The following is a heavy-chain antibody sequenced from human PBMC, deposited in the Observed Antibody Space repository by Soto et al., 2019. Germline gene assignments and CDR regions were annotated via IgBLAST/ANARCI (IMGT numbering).Heavy chain of an antibody. CDR1: GGSINSYY. Sequence: PSETLSLTCTVSGGSINSYYWSWIRQPPGKGLEWIGYIYYSGSTNYNPSLKSRVTISVDTSKNQFSLKLSSVTAADTAVYYCARRDGTLFDYWGQGTLLTVSS. V-gene: IGHV4-59*08. D-gene: IGHD1-1*01. J-gene: IGHJ4*02. CDR3: ARRDGTLFDY. CDR2: IYYSGST.